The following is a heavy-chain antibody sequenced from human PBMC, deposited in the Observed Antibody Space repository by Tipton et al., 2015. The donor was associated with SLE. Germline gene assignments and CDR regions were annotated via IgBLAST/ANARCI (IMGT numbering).Heavy chain of an antibody. J-gene: IGHJ4*02. CDR2: INPSGRT. CDR3: ARAHQEAAADTPFVY. Sequence: TLSLTCAVYGGTMSGYYWIWYRHPPRQGRDWIGEINPSGRTNYNPSLKSRVTISVDTSKNQFSLKLSSVTAADTAVYYCARAHQEAAADTPFVYWGQGTLDATSS. D-gene: IGHD6-13*01. CDR1: GGTMSGYY. V-gene: IGHV4-34*01.